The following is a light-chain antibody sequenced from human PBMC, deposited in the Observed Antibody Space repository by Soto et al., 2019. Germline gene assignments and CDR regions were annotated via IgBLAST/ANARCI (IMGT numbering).Light chain of an antibody. CDR3: QQAKRFPWT. CDR2: SAS. CDR1: QDINSW. Sequence: DIQMTQSPSSVSASVGDRVTITCRASQDINSWLAWYQQKPWQAPKLLIYSASRLQSEVPSRFSGSGSGTDFTLTISSLQPEDFATSYCQQAKRFPWTFGQGTKVEIK. V-gene: IGKV1-12*01. J-gene: IGKJ1*01.